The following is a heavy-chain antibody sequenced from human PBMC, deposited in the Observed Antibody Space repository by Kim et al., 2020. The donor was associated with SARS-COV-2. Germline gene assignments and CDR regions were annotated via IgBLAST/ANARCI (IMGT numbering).Heavy chain of an antibody. CDR1: GFTFSNFA. Sequence: GGSLRLSCTASGFTFSNFAMTWVRQAPGKGLEWVSSLSTSGDATFYADSVKGRFTISRDNSKNTLSLQVTNLRAEDTAVYFCAKGGRALRMDVWGQGTT. V-gene: IGHV3-23*01. J-gene: IGHJ6*02. CDR3: AKGGRALRMDV. CDR2: LSTSGDAT.